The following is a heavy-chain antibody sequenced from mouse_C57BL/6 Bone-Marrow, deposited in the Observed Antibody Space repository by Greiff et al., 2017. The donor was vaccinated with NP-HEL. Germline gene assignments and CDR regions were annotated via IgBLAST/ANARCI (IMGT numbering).Heavy chain of an antibody. CDR2: INPNNGGT. CDR1: GYTFTDYY. V-gene: IGHV1-26*01. CDR3: ARDYSKTDYAMDY. Sequence: EVQLQQSGPELVKPGASVKISCKASGYTFTDYYMNWVKQSHGKSLEWIGDINPNNGGTSYNQKFKGKATLTVDKSSSTAYMELRSLTSEDSAVYYCARDYSKTDYAMDYWGQGTSVTGSS. D-gene: IGHD2-5*01. J-gene: IGHJ4*01.